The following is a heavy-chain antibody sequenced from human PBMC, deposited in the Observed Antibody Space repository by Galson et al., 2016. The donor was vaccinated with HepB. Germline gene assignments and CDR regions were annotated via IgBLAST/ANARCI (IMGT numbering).Heavy chain of an antibody. D-gene: IGHD6-19*01. CDR1: GFIFSNYA. V-gene: IGHV4-59*01. CDR3: ARDDSGGWYGFHYGMDV. Sequence: LRLSCAASGFIFSNYAMSWIRQPPGKGLEWIGEIYYSGGTNYNPSLKSRVTISVDTSKNQFSLKLTSVTAADTAVYYCARDDSGGWYGFHYGMDVWGQGTTVTVSS. CDR2: IYYSGGT. J-gene: IGHJ6*02.